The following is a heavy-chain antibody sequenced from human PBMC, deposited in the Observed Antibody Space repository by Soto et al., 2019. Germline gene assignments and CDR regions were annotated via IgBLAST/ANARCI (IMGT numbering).Heavy chain of an antibody. Sequence: GGSLRLSCEASRGAFGDYWMHWVRQAPGKGLVWVSRINSDGSITGYADSVKGRFTISRDNAKNTLYLQMNSLSAEDTAVYYCLIRQQIASYYGMDVWCQGTTVTLSS. D-gene: IGHD6-13*01. CDR1: RGAFGDYW. V-gene: IGHV3-74*01. CDR3: LIRQQIASYYGMDV. CDR2: INSDGSIT. J-gene: IGHJ6*02.